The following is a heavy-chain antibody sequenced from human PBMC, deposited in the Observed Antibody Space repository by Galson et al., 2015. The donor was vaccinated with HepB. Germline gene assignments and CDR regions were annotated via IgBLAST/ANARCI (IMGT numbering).Heavy chain of an antibody. D-gene: IGHD3-10*01. CDR3: ARDWTVRPTATEEGGYFGSGSDAYDI. V-gene: IGHV1-69*13. CDR2: IIPIFGTA. Sequence: SVKVSCKASGGTFSSYAVSWVRQAPGQGLEWMGGIIPIFGTANSAQKFQDRVTFAADESTNTAYMELSSLGREDPAVYYCARDWTVRPTATEEGGYFGSGSDAYDIWGQGTMVTVSS. J-gene: IGHJ3*02. CDR1: GGTFSSYA.